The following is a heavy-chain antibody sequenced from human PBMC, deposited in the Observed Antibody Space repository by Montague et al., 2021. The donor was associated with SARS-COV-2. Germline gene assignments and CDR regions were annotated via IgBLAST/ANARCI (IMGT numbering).Heavy chain of an antibody. CDR2: IKHDGSEK. J-gene: IGHJ6*02. CDR3: ARGSTGWYAIFGHYGMDV. Sequence: SLRLSCAAPRFTFSDFWMNWVRQAPGKGLEWVADIKHDGSEKSYXDSVKGRFTISRDNAKNSLYLQMNSLRAEDTAVYYCARGSTGWYAIFGHYGMDVWGQGTTVTVSS. CDR1: RFTFSDFW. V-gene: IGHV3-7*01. D-gene: IGHD6-19*01.